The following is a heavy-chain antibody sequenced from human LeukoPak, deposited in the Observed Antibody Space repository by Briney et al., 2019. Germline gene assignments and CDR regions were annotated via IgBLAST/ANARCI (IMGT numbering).Heavy chain of an antibody. CDR3: ARVYSANGYGSGYYDY. CDR1: GFTFSSYA. D-gene: IGHD3-10*01. J-gene: IGHJ4*02. V-gene: IGHV3-21*01. Sequence: GGSLRLSCAASGFTFSSYAMSWVRQAPGKGLECVSAITSTSNHINYADSVKGRFTISRDSANNSLYLQMNSLRAEDTAVYYCARVYSANGYGSGYYDYWGQGTLVTVSS. CDR2: ITSTSNHI.